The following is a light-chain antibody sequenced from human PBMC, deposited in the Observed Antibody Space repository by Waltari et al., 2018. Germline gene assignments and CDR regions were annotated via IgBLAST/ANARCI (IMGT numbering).Light chain of an antibody. CDR1: QNIFSI. CDR3: QHYVRLPVT. CDR2: GPS. Sequence: SCRASQNIFSILAWYQQKPGQAPRLLIYGPSSSATGIPDRFSGSGSGTAFSLTISGLDPEDFAVYYCQHYVRLPVTFGQGTKVEMK. V-gene: IGKV3-20*01. J-gene: IGKJ1*01.